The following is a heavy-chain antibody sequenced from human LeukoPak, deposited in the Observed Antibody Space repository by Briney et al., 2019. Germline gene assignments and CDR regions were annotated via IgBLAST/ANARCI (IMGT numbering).Heavy chain of an antibody. D-gene: IGHD1-14*01. Sequence: PGGSLRLSCAASGFDFGSFTMTWVRHSPRKGLQWVSGISGSGSSTYYADSVKVRFTISRDNSKNTLYLQMDSLRAEDTALYYCAGTQTGALFDSWGQGTLVTVSS. V-gene: IGHV3-23*01. CDR2: ISGSGSST. CDR1: GFDFGSFT. CDR3: AGTQTGALFDS. J-gene: IGHJ4*02.